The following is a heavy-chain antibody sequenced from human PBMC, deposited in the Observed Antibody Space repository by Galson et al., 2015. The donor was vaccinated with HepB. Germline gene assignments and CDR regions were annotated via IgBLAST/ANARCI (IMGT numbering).Heavy chain of an antibody. V-gene: IGHV1-18*04. CDR3: ARDLGEITVAAIFFDY. CDR2: SSAYNGKT. J-gene: IGHJ4*02. D-gene: IGHD6-19*01. Sequence: SVKVSCKASGYTFTDFGISWVRQAPGQGLEWMGWSSAYNGKTNYAQKVQGRVTMTTDTSTSTAYLELRGLTSDDTAVYYCARDLGEITVAAIFFDYWGQGTLVTVSS. CDR1: GYTFTDFG.